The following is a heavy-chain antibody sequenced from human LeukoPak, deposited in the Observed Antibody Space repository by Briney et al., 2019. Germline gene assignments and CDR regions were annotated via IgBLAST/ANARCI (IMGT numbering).Heavy chain of an antibody. V-gene: IGHV3-33*06. CDR3: AKEVEMATISSLFDY. J-gene: IGHJ4*02. D-gene: IGHD5-24*01. CDR2: IWYDGSNK. Sequence: GGSLRLSCAASGFTFSSYGMHWVRQAPGKGLEWVAVIWYDGSNKYYADSVKGRFNISRDNSKNTLYLQMNSLRAEDTAVYYCAKEVEMATISSLFDYWGQGTLVTVSS. CDR1: GFTFSSYG.